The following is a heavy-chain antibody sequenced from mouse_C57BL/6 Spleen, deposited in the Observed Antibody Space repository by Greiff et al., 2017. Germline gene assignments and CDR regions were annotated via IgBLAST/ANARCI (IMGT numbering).Heavy chain of an antibody. CDR2: IDPEDGET. CDR3: ARRTGFSMDY. V-gene: IGHV14-2*01. CDR1: GCDGKEDG. Sequence: VQLQQSGAELVKPGASVKLSCAATGCDGKEDGMHWVKQRTEQGLEWIGRIDPEDGETKYAPKFQGKATITADTSSNTAYLQLSSLTSEDTAVYYCARRTGFSMDYWGQGTSVTVSS. J-gene: IGHJ4*01.